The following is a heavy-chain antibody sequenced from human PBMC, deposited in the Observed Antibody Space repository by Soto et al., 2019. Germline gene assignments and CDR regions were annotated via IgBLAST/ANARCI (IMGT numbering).Heavy chain of an antibody. CDR3: ARGGFLEPHMDV. J-gene: IGHJ6*03. CDR2: MNPNSADT. V-gene: IGHV1-8*01. Sequence: QVQLVQSGAEVKKPGASVKVSCKASGYSFTSYDMNWVRQVPGQGPEWMGWMNPNSADTGYAQKFQGRMTMSRDMSTRTMYMELSGLTSEDTAEYYCARGGFLEPHMDVWGRGTTVTVSS. CDR1: GYSFTSYD.